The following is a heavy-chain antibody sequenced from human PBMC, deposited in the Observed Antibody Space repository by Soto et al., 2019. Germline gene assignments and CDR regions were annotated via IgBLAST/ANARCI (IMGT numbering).Heavy chain of an antibody. CDR3: VKAVFSGYYYVPFDY. Sequence: GGSLRLSCSASGFTFSSYVMHWVRQAPGKGLEYVSAISSNGGNTYYADSVKGRFTISRDNSKNTLYLQMSSLRTEDTAVYYCVKAVFSGYYYVPFDYWGQGTLVTVSS. D-gene: IGHD3-22*01. V-gene: IGHV3-64D*06. CDR1: GFTFSSYV. CDR2: ISSNGGNT. J-gene: IGHJ4*02.